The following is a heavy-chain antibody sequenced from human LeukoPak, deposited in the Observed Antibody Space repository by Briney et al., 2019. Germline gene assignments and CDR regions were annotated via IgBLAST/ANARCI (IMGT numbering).Heavy chain of an antibody. V-gene: IGHV4-34*01. Sequence: PSETLPLTRAVYGGSFSAYYWSWIRQPPGKGLKGSGELNHSGSTNYNPSLKTRLIISVDTSTNPFSLKLSCVTASDAAVSYCARTGYYRSGSLEYWGQGALVTVSP. CDR1: GGSFSAYY. J-gene: IGHJ4*02. CDR2: LNHSGST. CDR3: ARTGYYRSGSLEY. D-gene: IGHD3-10*01.